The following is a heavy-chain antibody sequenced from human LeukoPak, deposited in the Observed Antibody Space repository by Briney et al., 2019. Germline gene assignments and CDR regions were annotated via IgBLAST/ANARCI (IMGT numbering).Heavy chain of an antibody. CDR2: MSGSGYYT. CDR3: AKMEGQRLYDYCMDV. CDR1: GFAFSNFA. V-gene: IGHV3-23*01. Sequence: GGSLRLSCAASGFAFSNFAMSWVRQAPGKGLEWVSTMSGSGYYTYYVESVKGRFTISRDNSKNTLYLHMNSLRADDTAVYYCAKMEGQRLYDYCMDVWGRGTTVTVSS. J-gene: IGHJ6*03. D-gene: IGHD3-3*01.